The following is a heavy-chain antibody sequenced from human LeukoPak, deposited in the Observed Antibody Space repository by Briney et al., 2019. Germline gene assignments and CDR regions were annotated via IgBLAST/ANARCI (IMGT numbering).Heavy chain of an antibody. CDR1: GGSISSYY. D-gene: IGHD2-2*01. Sequence: PSETLSLTCTVSGGSISSYYWSWIRQPAGKGLEWIGRIYTSGSTNYNPSLKSRVTMSVDTSKNLFSLRLSSVTAADTAVYYCARDQVVPAATNWFDPWGQGTLVTVSS. CDR2: IYTSGST. V-gene: IGHV4-4*07. CDR3: ARDQVVPAATNWFDP. J-gene: IGHJ5*02.